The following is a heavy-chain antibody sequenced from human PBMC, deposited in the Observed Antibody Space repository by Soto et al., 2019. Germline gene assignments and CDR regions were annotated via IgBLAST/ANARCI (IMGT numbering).Heavy chain of an antibody. J-gene: IGHJ4*02. CDR2: ISGRSVST. CDR3: AKRPDRYSGSDRNYFES. D-gene: IGHD5-12*01. CDR1: GFTFSACA. Sequence: GGSLRLSCAASGFTFSACAMSWVRQAPGKGLEWVSAISGRSVSTYYADSVKGRFTISRDNSKNTLYLQMNSIRAEDTAVYYCAKRPDRYSGSDRNYFESWGRGTLVTVSS. V-gene: IGHV3-23*01.